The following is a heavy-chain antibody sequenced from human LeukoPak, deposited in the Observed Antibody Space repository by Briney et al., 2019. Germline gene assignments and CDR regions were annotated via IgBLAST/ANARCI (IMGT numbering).Heavy chain of an antibody. Sequence: GGSLRLSCVASGFDFNYYDMNWVRQAPGKGLEWVSSISSKSTYIDSADSTKGRFTISRDNANNSVFLQMSSLRPEDTAVYFCARRGGLSSGRGFDHWGRGTLVTVSS. J-gene: IGHJ4*02. V-gene: IGHV3-21*01. CDR1: GFDFNYYD. CDR3: ARRGGLSSGRGFDH. D-gene: IGHD3-16*01. CDR2: ISSKSTYI.